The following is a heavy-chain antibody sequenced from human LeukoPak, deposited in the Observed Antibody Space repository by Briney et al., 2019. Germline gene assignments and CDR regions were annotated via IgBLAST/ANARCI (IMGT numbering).Heavy chain of an antibody. J-gene: IGHJ4*02. CDR3: AREKQLPDLNFDY. V-gene: IGHV3-21*01. Sequence: PGGSLRLSCAASGFTFSSYWMHWVRQAPGKGLVWVSSISSSSSYIYYADSVKGRFTISRDNAKNSLYLQMNSLRAEDTAVYYCAREKQLPDLNFDYWGQGTLVTVSS. CDR2: ISSSSSYI. D-gene: IGHD6-6*01. CDR1: GFTFSSYW.